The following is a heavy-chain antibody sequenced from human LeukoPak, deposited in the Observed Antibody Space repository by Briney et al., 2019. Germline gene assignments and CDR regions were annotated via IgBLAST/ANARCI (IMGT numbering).Heavy chain of an antibody. D-gene: IGHD3-10*01. CDR2: IIDSGDIT. J-gene: IGHJ6*03. CDR3: AKLGRQEVYNYYVGV. V-gene: IGHV3-23*01. Sequence: PGGSLRLSCTASGFTFGDYAMSWVRQAPGKGLEWVSGIIDSGDITYYANSVKGRFTISRDNSKNTLYLQMNSLRAEDTAVYYCAKLGRQEVYNYYVGVWGKGTTVAVSS. CDR1: GFTFGDYA.